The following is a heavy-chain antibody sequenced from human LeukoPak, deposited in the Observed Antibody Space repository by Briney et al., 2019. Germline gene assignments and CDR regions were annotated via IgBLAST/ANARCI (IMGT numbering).Heavy chain of an antibody. CDR3: AKDGRGSWPLDFDY. Sequence: GGSLRLSCAASGFTFSSYAMSWVRQPPGKGLEWVSAISGGGGSTYYADSVKGRFTISRDNSKNTLYLQMNSLRAEDTAVYYCAKDGRGSWPLDFDYWGQGTLVTVSP. D-gene: IGHD2-15*01. J-gene: IGHJ4*02. CDR2: ISGGGGST. CDR1: GFTFSSYA. V-gene: IGHV3-23*01.